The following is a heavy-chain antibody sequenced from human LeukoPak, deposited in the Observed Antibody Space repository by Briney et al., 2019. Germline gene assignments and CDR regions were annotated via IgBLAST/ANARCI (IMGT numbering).Heavy chain of an antibody. CDR2: IYPGDSDT. CDR1: GYSFTSYW. CDR3: ARREDYYGSGSYYIAPLFDY. V-gene: IGHV5-51*01. Sequence: GESLKISCKGSGYSFTSYWIGWVRQMPGEGLEWMGIIYPGDSDTRYSPSFQGQVTISADKSISTAYLQWSSLKASDTAMYYCARREDYYGSGSYYIAPLFDYWGQGTLVTVSS. D-gene: IGHD3-10*01. J-gene: IGHJ4*02.